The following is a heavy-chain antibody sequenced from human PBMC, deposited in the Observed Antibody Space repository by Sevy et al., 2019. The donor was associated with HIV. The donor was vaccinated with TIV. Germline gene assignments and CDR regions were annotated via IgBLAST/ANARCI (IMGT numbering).Heavy chain of an antibody. V-gene: IGHV4-4*07. J-gene: IGHJ4*02. Sequence: SETLSLTCTVSGGSISGYYWNWIRQPAAKGLEWIGRISSSGSTNYNPSLKSRLTMSVDTSKNQFSLKLTSVTAADTAVYYCAGAVAPTADFEYRGAGTLGT. CDR3: AGAVAPTADFEY. CDR1: GGSISGYY. D-gene: IGHD6-19*01. CDR2: ISSSGST.